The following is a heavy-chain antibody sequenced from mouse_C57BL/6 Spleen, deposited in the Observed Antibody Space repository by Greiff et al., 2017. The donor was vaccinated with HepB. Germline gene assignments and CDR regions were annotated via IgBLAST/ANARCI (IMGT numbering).Heavy chain of an antibody. CDR1: GFTFSDYG. CDR2: ISSGSSTI. CDR3: ARNYYSNYLDY. V-gene: IGHV5-17*01. J-gene: IGHJ4*01. Sequence: EVQVVESGGGLVKPGGSLKLSCAASGFTFSDYGMHWVRQAPEKGLEWVAYISSGSSTIYYADTVKGRFTISRDNAKNTLFLQMTSLRSEDTAMYYCARNYYSNYLDYWGQGTSVTVSS. D-gene: IGHD2-5*01.